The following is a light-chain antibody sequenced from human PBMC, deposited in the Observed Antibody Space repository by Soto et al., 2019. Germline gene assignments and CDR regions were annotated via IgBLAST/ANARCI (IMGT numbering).Light chain of an antibody. Sequence: QSVLTQPASASGTPGQRLTISCSGSNSNIGSHTVNWYQHVAGTAPKLLIYSDDERPSGVADRFSGSKSGTSASLAISGLLAEDEGDYFCAAWDDSLNGRVFGGGTQLTVL. CDR1: NSNIGSHT. V-gene: IGLV1-44*01. J-gene: IGLJ3*02. CDR2: SDD. CDR3: AAWDDSLNGRV.